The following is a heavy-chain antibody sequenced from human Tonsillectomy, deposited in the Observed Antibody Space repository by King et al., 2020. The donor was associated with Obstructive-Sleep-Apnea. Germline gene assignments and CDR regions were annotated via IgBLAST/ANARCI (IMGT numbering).Heavy chain of an antibody. J-gene: IGHJ4*02. Sequence: QLQESGPGLVKPSQTLSLTCTVSGGAISSGGYYWSWIRQHPGKGLEWIGYIYYSGGTSYNPSLQSRVTISVDTSKNQFSLKLSSVTAADTAVYYCARDKDYGDYSYFDYWGQGTLVTVSS. D-gene: IGHD4-17*01. CDR1: GGAISSGGYY. V-gene: IGHV4-31*03. CDR3: ARDKDYGDYSYFDY. CDR2: IYYSGGT.